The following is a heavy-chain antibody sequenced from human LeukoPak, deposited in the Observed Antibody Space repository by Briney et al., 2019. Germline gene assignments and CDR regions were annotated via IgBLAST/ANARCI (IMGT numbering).Heavy chain of an antibody. J-gene: IGHJ5*02. CDR2: ISAYNGNT. V-gene: IGHV1-18*01. Sequence: ASVKVSCKASGYTFISYGISWVRQAPGQGLEWMGWISAYNGNTNYAQKLQGRVTMTTDTSTSTAYMELRSLRSDDTAVYYCARVPGITMVRGVMISYWFDPWGQGTLVTVSS. D-gene: IGHD3-10*01. CDR1: GYTFISYG. CDR3: ARVPGITMVRGVMISYWFDP.